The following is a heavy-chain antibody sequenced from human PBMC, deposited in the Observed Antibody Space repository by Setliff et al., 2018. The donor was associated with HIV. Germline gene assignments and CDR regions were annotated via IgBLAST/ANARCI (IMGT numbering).Heavy chain of an antibody. V-gene: IGHV1-69*10. CDR1: GGTFSSYA. D-gene: IGHD2-2*01. CDR2: IIPILGMS. Sequence: SVKVSCKASGGTFSSYAISWVRQAPGQGLEWMGGIIPILGMSIYAQKFQGRVTITADESTSTAYMELSSLRSDDTAVYYCARGGVCTSTSCGGNYYYGMDVWGQGATVTGSS. CDR3: ARGGVCTSTSCGGNYYYGMDV. J-gene: IGHJ6*02.